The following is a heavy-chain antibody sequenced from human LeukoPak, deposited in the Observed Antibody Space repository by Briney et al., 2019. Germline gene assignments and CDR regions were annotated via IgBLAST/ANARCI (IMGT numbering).Heavy chain of an antibody. D-gene: IGHD3-10*01. Sequence: PGGSLRLSCAASGFTFSSYWMSWVRQAPGKGLEWVANIKQDGSEKYYVDSVKGRFTISRDNAKNSLYLQMNSLRAEDTAVYYCARAYYGSGSYYPGLDYWGQGTLVTVSS. J-gene: IGHJ4*02. CDR3: ARAYYGSGSYYPGLDY. V-gene: IGHV3-7*01. CDR1: GFTFSSYW. CDR2: IKQDGSEK.